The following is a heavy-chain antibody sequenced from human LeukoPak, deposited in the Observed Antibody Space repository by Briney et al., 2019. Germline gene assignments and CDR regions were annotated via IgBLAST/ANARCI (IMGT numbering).Heavy chain of an antibody. Sequence: ASVTVSCKVSGYTLTELSMHWVRQAPGKGLEWMRGFDPEDGETIYAQKFQGRVTITEDTSTDTAYMELSSLRSEDTAVYYCATDGAGSSGSYYKSAFDIWGQGTMVTVSS. CDR3: ATDGAGSSGSYYKSAFDI. J-gene: IGHJ3*02. CDR1: GYTLTELS. V-gene: IGHV1-24*01. D-gene: IGHD3-10*01. CDR2: FDPEDGET.